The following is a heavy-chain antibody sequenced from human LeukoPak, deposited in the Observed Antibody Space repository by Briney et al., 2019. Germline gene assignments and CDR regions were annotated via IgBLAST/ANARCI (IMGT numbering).Heavy chain of an antibody. V-gene: IGHV3-23*01. D-gene: IGHD3-3*01. CDR2: ISGSGGST. CDR3: AKGGPNYDFWSGYYSPRNEWYYYYMDV. CDR1: GFTFSSYA. Sequence: PGGSLRLSCAASGFTFSSYAMSRVRQAPGKGLEWVSAISGSGGSTYYADSVKGRFTISRDNSKNTLYLQMNSLRAEDTAVYYCAKGGPNYDFWSGYYSPRNEWYYYYMDVWGKGTTVTVSS. J-gene: IGHJ6*03.